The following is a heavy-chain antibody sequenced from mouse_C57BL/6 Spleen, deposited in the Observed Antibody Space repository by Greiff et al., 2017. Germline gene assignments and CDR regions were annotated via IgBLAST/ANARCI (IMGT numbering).Heavy chain of an antibody. CDR3: ARFYYYGNYYAMDY. D-gene: IGHD2-1*01. CDR2: INPNYGTT. V-gene: IGHV1-39*01. J-gene: IGHJ4*01. Sequence: EVQVVESGPELVKPGASVKISCKASGYSFTDYNMNWVKQSNGKSLEWIGVINPNYGTTSYNQKFKGKATLTVDQSSSTAYMQLNSLTSEDSAVYYCARFYYYGNYYAMDYWGQGTSVTVSS. CDR1: GYSFTDYN.